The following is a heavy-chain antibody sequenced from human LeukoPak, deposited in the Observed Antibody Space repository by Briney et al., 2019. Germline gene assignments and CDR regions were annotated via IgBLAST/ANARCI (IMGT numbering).Heavy chain of an antibody. CDR1: GGTFSSYA. D-gene: IGHD2-2*02. J-gene: IGHJ4*02. Sequence: ASVKVSCKASGGTFSSYAISWVRQAPGQGLEWMGGIIPIFGTANYAQKFQGRVTITADESTSTAYMELSSLRSEDTAVYYCARTDRGFPSWGCSSTSCYTPRGYFDYWGQGTLVTVSS. CDR3: ARTDRGFPSWGCSSTSCYTPRGYFDY. CDR2: IIPIFGTA. V-gene: IGHV1-69*13.